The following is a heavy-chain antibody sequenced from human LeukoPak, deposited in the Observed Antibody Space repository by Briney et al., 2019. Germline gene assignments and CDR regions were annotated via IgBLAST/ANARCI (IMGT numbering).Heavy chain of an antibody. D-gene: IGHD4-17*01. Sequence: ASVKVSCKVSGYTLTELSMHWVRQAPGKGLEWMGGFDPEDGETIYAQKFQGRVTMTRDTSTSTVYMELSSLRSEDTAVYYCARSSHDYGDYFSSNFDYWGQGTLVTVSS. V-gene: IGHV1-24*01. CDR1: GYTLTELS. J-gene: IGHJ4*02. CDR2: FDPEDGET. CDR3: ARSSHDYGDYFSSNFDY.